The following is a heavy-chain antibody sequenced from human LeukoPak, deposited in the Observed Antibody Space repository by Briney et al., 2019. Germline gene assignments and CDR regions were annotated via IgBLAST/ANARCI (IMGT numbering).Heavy chain of an antibody. CDR3: AGEGVGYSSSWYAC. CDR1: GFTFSSYE. Sequence: GGSLRLSCAASGFTFSSYEMNWVRQAPGKGLEWVSYISSSGSTIYYADSVKGRFTISRDNAKNSLYLQMNSLRAEDTAVYYCAGEGVGYSSSWYACWGQGTLVTVSS. D-gene: IGHD6-13*01. CDR2: ISSSGSTI. V-gene: IGHV3-48*03. J-gene: IGHJ4*02.